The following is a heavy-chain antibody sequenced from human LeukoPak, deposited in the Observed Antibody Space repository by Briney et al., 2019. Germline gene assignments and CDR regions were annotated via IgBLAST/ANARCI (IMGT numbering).Heavy chain of an antibody. CDR3: ARVDTAMVAFDY. V-gene: IGHV3-21*01. CDR1: GFTFSSYC. Sequence: GGSLRLSCAASGFTFSSYCMNWVRQAPGKGLEWVSSISSSSSYIYYADSVKSRFTISRDNAKNSLYLQMNSLRAEDTAVYYCARVDTAMVAFDYWGQGTLVTVSS. J-gene: IGHJ4*02. D-gene: IGHD5-18*01. CDR2: ISSSSSYI.